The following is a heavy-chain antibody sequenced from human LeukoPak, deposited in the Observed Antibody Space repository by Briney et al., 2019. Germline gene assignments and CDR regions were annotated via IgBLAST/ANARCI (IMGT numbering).Heavy chain of an antibody. D-gene: IGHD5-18*01. J-gene: IGHJ4*02. V-gene: IGHV3-30*02. Sequence: PGGSLRLSCAASGFTFSSYGMHWVRQAPGKGLEWVAFIRYDGSNKYYADSVKGRFTISRDNSKNTLYLQMNSLRAEDMAVYYCARDFGDSYGLRGFDYWGQGTLVTVSS. CDR1: GFTFSSYG. CDR3: ARDFGDSYGLRGFDY. CDR2: IRYDGSNK.